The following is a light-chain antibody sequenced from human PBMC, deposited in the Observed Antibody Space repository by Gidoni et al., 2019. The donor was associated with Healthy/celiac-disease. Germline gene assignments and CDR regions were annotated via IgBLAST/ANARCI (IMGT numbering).Light chain of an antibody. J-gene: IGKJ1*01. CDR2: DTS. V-gene: IGKV3-11*01. CDR1: QSVSSY. Sequence: IVLPQSPATLSLSPGERATLSCRASQSVSSYLAWYQHKPGQAPRLLIYDTSNRATGIPARFSGSGSGTDFTLTISSLEPEDFAVYYCQQRSDWPRTFGQGTKVEIK. CDR3: QQRSDWPRT.